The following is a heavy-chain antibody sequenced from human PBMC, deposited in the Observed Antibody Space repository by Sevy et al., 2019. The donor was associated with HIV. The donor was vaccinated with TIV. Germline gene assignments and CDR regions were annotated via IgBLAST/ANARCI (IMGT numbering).Heavy chain of an antibody. CDR3: ARGPYSSGLRFDY. J-gene: IGHJ4*02. Sequence: GGSLRLSCVASGFSFRDYALHWVRQGPGKGLEWVAVVSFDGGNKHYPDSVKGRFTVSRDNSKNTLFLQMDSLRGEDTAVYYCARGPYSSGLRFDYWGQGTLVTVSS. D-gene: IGHD6-19*01. CDR2: VSFDGGNK. CDR1: GFSFRDYA. V-gene: IGHV3-30*04.